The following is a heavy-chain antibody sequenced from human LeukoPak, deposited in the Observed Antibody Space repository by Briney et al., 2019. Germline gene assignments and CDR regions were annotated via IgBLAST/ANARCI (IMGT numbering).Heavy chain of an antibody. D-gene: IGHD3-22*01. J-gene: IGHJ3*02. Sequence: SETRSLTCAVSGGSISSGGYSWSWIRQPPGKGLAWIGYIYHSGSTYYNPSLKSRVTISVDRSKNQFSLKLSSVTAADTAVYYCARDGYYDNAFDIWGQGTMVTVSS. CDR2: IYHSGST. CDR1: GGSISSGGYS. V-gene: IGHV4-30-2*01. CDR3: ARDGYYDNAFDI.